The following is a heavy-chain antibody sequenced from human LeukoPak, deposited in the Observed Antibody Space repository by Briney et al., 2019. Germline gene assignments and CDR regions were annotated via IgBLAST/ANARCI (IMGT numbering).Heavy chain of an antibody. CDR1: RYTVTDYY. V-gene: IGHV1-2*02. CDR3: ARDPMAVGTDSFDI. Sequence: ASVTVSCKASRYTVTDYYMHWVRQAPGQGLAGMGWINHNSGGTHYAQKFQGRVTMTRDTSISTAYMGLSRLRSDDTAVYYCARDPMAVGTDSFDIWGQGTRVTVSS. CDR2: INHNSGGT. J-gene: IGHJ3*02. D-gene: IGHD6-19*01.